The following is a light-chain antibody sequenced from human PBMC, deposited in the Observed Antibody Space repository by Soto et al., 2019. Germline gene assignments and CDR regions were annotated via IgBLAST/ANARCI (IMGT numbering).Light chain of an antibody. CDR1: QSFSDY. V-gene: IGKV3-11*01. CDR3: QQRGNWPET. J-gene: IGKJ1*01. Sequence: EVVLTQSPATLSLSPGERATLSCRASQSFSDYLAWYQHKPGQAPRLLMYDASNRAPGIPARFSCSGSGTDFTLTISRLEPEDSAVYYCQQRGNWPETFGQGTKVEIK. CDR2: DAS.